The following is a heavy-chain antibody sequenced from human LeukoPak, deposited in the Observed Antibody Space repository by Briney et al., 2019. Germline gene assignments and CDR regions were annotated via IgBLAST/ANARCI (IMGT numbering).Heavy chain of an antibody. CDR3: ARDAGYGYWVVDY. J-gene: IGHJ4*02. CDR1: GFTFSSYT. Sequence: GGSLRLSCAASGFTFSSYTMNWVRQAPGKGLEWVSYISSSSNAIYYADSVKGRFTISRDNAKNSLYLQMNSLRAEDTGLYYCARDAGYGYWVVDYWGKGTLVTVSS. D-gene: IGHD5-18*01. CDR2: ISSSSNAI. V-gene: IGHV3-48*04.